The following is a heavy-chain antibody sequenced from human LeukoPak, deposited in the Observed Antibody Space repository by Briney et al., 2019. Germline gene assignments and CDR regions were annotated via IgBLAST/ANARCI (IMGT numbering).Heavy chain of an antibody. D-gene: IGHD3-16*01. CDR1: GGTFSSYA. J-gene: IGHJ6*02. CDR3: ARGPPPYTEGDLFYYYGLDV. CDR2: IVPILSTT. V-gene: IGHV1-69*13. Sequence: SVKVSCKASGGTFSSYAISWVRQAPGQGLEWMGGIVPILSTTNYARKFQGRVTMTAGESTSTAYMELSSLRPDDTAVYYCARGPPPYTEGDLFYYYGLDVWGQGTTVTVSS.